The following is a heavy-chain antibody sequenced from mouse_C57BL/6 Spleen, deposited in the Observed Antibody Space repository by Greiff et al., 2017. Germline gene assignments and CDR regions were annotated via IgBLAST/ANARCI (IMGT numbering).Heavy chain of an antibody. CDR2: INPNYGTT. CDR1: GYSFTDYN. J-gene: IGHJ4*01. CDR3: ASRTTVVATDAMDY. Sequence: EVKLVESGPELVKPGASVKISCKASGYSFTDYNMNWVKQSNGKSLEWIGVINPNYGTTSYNQKFKGKATLTVDQSSSTAYMQLNSLTSEDSAVYYCASRTTVVATDAMDYWGQGTSVTVSS. V-gene: IGHV1-39*01. D-gene: IGHD1-1*01.